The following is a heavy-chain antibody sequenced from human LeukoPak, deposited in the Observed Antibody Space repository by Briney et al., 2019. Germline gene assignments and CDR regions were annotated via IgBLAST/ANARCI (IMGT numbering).Heavy chain of an antibody. V-gene: IGHV3-23*01. CDR3: AKDDGSGTTDY. Sequence: GGSLRLSCAASGFTFSSYAMNWVRQAPGKGPEWVSAISGSGGSTYYADSVKGRFTTSRDNSKNTLYLQMKSLRADDTAVYYCAKDDGSGTTDYWGQGTLVTVSS. D-gene: IGHD3-10*01. CDR2: ISGSGGST. CDR1: GFTFSSYA. J-gene: IGHJ4*02.